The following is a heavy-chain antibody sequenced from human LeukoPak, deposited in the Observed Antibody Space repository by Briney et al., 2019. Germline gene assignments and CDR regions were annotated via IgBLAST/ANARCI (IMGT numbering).Heavy chain of an antibody. V-gene: IGHV4-59*01. CDR1: GGSISSYY. CDR2: IYYSGST. J-gene: IGHJ6*03. CDR3: ARSSECRYYYDSSGFSYYYYYMDV. D-gene: IGHD3-22*01. Sequence: SETLSLTCTVSGGSISSYYWSWIRQPPGEGLEWIWYIYYSGSTYYNTSLRSGVPISVDTSKNQCSQKLSSVTAADTAVYYCARSSECRYYYDSSGFSYYYYYMDVWGKGTTVTISS.